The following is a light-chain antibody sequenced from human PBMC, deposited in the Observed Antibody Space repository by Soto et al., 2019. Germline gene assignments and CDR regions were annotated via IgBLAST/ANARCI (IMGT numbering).Light chain of an antibody. CDR1: QSISSY. CDR3: PQSYSTPLT. J-gene: IGKJ4*01. Sequence: DIQMTQSPSSLSASVGDRVTITCRASQSISSYLNWYQQKPGKAPNLLIYAASNLQSGVPSRFSGSGSGTDFTLTISSLHPEDFATYYCPQSYSTPLTFGGGTKVEIK. CDR2: AAS. V-gene: IGKV1-39*01.